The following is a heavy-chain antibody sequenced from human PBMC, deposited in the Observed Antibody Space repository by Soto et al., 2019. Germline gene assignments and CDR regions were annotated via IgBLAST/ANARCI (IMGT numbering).Heavy chain of an antibody. Sequence: EVQLVESGGGLVQPGRSLRLSCAASGFTFDDYAMHWVRQAPGKGLEWVSGISWNSGSIGYADSVKGRFTISRDNAKNSLYLQMNSLRVEDTALYYCAKELGYCSGGSCYSFDYWGQGTLVTVSS. CDR3: AKELGYCSGGSCYSFDY. D-gene: IGHD2-15*01. CDR1: GFTFDDYA. J-gene: IGHJ4*02. CDR2: ISWNSGSI. V-gene: IGHV3-9*01.